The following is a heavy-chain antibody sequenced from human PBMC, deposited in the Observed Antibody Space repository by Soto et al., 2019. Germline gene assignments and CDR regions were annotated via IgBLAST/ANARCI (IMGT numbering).Heavy chain of an antibody. CDR3: ARDTKWRLMVYAIDY. Sequence: ASVKVSCKASGYTFTSYGISWVRQAPGQGLEWMGWISAYNGNTNYAQKLQGRVTMTTDTSTSTAYMELRSLRSDDTAVYCCARDTKWRLMVYAIDYWGQGTLVTVYS. CDR1: GYTFTSYG. CDR2: ISAYNGNT. J-gene: IGHJ4*02. D-gene: IGHD2-8*01. V-gene: IGHV1-18*01.